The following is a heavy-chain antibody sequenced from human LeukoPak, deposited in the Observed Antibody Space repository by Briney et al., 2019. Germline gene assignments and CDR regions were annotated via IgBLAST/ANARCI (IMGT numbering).Heavy chain of an antibody. CDR1: GFTFNSYW. Sequence: GGSLRLSWAASGFTFNSYWMTWVRQAPGKGLEWVANIKQDGSEKHYVDSVKGRFTISRDNAKNSLYLEMNSLRAEDTAVYYCARDLYGSGSWFDYWGQGTLVTVSS. V-gene: IGHV3-7*01. CDR3: ARDLYGSGSWFDY. D-gene: IGHD3-10*01. J-gene: IGHJ4*02. CDR2: IKQDGSEK.